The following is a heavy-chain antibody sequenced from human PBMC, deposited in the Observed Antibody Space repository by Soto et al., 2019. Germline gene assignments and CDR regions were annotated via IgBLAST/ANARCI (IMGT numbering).Heavy chain of an antibody. CDR3: AALFPPGVDNAFDI. D-gene: IGHD3-10*01. J-gene: IGHJ3*02. V-gene: IGHV1-69*02. Sequence: QVQLVQSGAEVKKPGSSVKVSCRASGGTFTTYTINWVRQAPGQGLEWMGRIIPSLEITNYAEKLQGRVTITADTYTSTSYMELSSLKSEDTAVYYCAALFPPGVDNAFDISAQGTKVTVSS. CDR2: IIPSLEIT. CDR1: GGTFTTYT.